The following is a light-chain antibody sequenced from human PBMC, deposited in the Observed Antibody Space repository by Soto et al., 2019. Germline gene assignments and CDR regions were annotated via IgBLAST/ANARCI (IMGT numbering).Light chain of an antibody. Sequence: EIVMTQSPATLFVSPGERATLSCRASQSVSSNLAWYQQKPGQAPRLLIYGASTRATGIPARFSGSVSGTEFTLTISSLQSEDFAVYYCQQYNNWPQTFGQGTKLEIK. CDR2: GAS. CDR3: QQYNNWPQT. CDR1: QSVSSN. V-gene: IGKV3-15*01. J-gene: IGKJ2*01.